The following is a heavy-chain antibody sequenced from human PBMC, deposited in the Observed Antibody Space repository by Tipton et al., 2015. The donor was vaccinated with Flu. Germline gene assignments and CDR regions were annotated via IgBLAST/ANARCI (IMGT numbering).Heavy chain of an antibody. CDR2: INMDGRST. V-gene: IGHV3-74*03. Sequence: GSLRLSCAASGFTFSSYWMHWVRQAPGKGLMWVSRINMDGRSTTFADSVKGRFTISRDNAKNTLYLQMDSLTAEDTVVYYCARGGIDGGYSTWDYWGQGTLVTVSS. D-gene: IGHD3-16*01. CDR3: ARGGIDGGYSTWDY. J-gene: IGHJ4*02. CDR1: GFTFSSYW.